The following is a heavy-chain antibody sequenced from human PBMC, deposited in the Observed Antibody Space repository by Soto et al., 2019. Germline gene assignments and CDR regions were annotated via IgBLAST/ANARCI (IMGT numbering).Heavy chain of an antibody. CDR3: ARVGGRRDGYNYAY. Sequence: HVQVLQSGAEVKKPGASVKVSCEVSGNTFTNYGFSWVRQAPGQGLEWIGWISHYNGDTVYEQKFQGRVTMTTDTSTTTAYMELRSLRSDDTAIYYCARVGGRRDGYNYAYSGQGTLVFVSS. V-gene: IGHV1-18*01. D-gene: IGHD5-12*01. J-gene: IGHJ4*02. CDR1: GNTFTNYG. CDR2: ISHYNGDT.